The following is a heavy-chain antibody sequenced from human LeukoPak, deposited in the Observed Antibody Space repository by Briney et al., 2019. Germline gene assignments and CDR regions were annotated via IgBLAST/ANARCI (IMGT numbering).Heavy chain of an antibody. CDR3: ARGDCSSTSCPPDY. Sequence: SSETLSLTCAVYGGSFSGYYWSWIRQPPGKGLEWIGEINHSGSTNYNPSLKSRVTISVDTSKNQFSLKLSSVTAADTAVYYCARGDCSSTSCPPDYWGRGTLVTVSS. J-gene: IGHJ4*02. CDR2: INHSGST. D-gene: IGHD2-2*01. V-gene: IGHV4-34*01. CDR1: GGSFSGYY.